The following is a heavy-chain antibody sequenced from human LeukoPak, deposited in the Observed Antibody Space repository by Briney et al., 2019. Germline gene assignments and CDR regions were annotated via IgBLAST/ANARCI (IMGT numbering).Heavy chain of an antibody. CDR3: AKDTSYYYDSSGYFDY. V-gene: IGHV3-23*01. CDR1: GFTFSSYA. Sequence: PGGSLRLSCAASGFTFSSYAMSWVRQAPGMGLEWVSAISGSGGSTYYADSVKGRFTISRDNSKNTLYLQMNSLRAEDTAVYYCAKDTSYYYDSSGYFDYWGQGTLVTVSS. CDR2: ISGSGGST. D-gene: IGHD3-22*01. J-gene: IGHJ4*02.